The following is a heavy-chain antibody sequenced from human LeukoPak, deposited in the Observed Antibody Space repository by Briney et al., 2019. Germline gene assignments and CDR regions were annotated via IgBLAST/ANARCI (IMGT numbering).Heavy chain of an antibody. CDR2: ISSSSSTI. Sequence: GGSLRLSCAASGFTFSSYGMTWVRQAPGKGLEWVSYISSSSSTIYYADSVKGRFTISRDNSKNTLYLQMNSLRAEDTAVYYCATSGSFYRFDYWGQGNLVTVSS. V-gene: IGHV3-48*01. CDR3: ATSGSFYRFDY. CDR1: GFTFSSYG. J-gene: IGHJ4*02. D-gene: IGHD1-26*01.